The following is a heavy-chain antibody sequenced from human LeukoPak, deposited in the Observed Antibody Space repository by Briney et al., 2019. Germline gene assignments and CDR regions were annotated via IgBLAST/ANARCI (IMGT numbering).Heavy chain of an antibody. J-gene: IGHJ4*02. CDR1: GFTFSSYG. V-gene: IGHV3-21*01. CDR2: ISSSSSNI. Sequence: GGSLRLSCAASGFTFSSYGMNWVRQAPGKGLEWVSSISSSSSNIYYADSVKGRFTISRDNAKNSLYLQMNSLRAEDTAVYYCARDSFGVYWGQGTLVTVSS. D-gene: IGHD3-3*01. CDR3: ARDSFGVY.